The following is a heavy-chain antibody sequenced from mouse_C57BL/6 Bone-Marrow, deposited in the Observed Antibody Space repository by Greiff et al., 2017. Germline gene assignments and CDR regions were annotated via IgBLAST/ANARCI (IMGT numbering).Heavy chain of an antibody. V-gene: IGHV7-3*01. Sequence: EVMLVESGGGLVQPGGSLSFSCAASGFTFTDYYMSWVRQPPGKALEWLGFIRNKANGYTTEYSAYVKGRFTISRDNSQSILYLQTYALRAEDSATNYGSSSPYDYGDVGVAYWGQETLVTVSA. CDR2: IRNKANGYTT. CDR1: GFTFTDYY. J-gene: IGHJ3*01. D-gene: IGHD2-4*01. CDR3: SSSPYDYGDVGVAY.